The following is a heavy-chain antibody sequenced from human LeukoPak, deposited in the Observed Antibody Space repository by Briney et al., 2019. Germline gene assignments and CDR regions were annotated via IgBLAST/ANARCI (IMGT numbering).Heavy chain of an antibody. CDR2: IYYSGST. CDR1: GASMPGYH. J-gene: IGHJ6*02. Sequence: SETLSLTCTVSGASMPGYHWSWIRQPPGKGLEWIGYIYYSGSTDYNPSLKSRVTISVDTSKNQFSLKLSSVTAADTAVYYCARTSGSYFYYYGMDVWGQGTTVTVSS. V-gene: IGHV4-59*01. CDR3: ARTSGSYFYYYGMDV. D-gene: IGHD1-26*01.